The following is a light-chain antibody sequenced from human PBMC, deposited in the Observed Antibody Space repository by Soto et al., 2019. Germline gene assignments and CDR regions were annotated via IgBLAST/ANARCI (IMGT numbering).Light chain of an antibody. CDR3: KRYNNWLIT. J-gene: IGKJ5*01. CDR1: QSVSSN. CDR2: GAA. Sequence: EIVMTQSPATLSVSPGERATLSCRASQSVSSNLAGDQQKPGQAPSLLIYGAATRATGIPDRFSGSGSGTEFTLSISSLQAEDFAVYYCKRYNNWLITFGQGTRLEIK. V-gene: IGKV3-15*01.